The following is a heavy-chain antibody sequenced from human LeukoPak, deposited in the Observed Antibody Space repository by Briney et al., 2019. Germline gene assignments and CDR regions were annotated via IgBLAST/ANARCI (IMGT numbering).Heavy chain of an antibody. D-gene: IGHD3-10*01. CDR3: ARPMNYGSGSYLRY. CDR1: GGSFSGYY. CDR2: INHSGST. V-gene: IGHV4-34*01. Sequence: SETLSLTCAVYGGSFSGYYWSWIRQPPGKGLEWIGEINHSGSTNYNPSLKSRVTISVDTSKNQFSLKLSSVTAADTAVYYCARPMNYGSGSYLRYWGQGTLVTVSS. J-gene: IGHJ4*02.